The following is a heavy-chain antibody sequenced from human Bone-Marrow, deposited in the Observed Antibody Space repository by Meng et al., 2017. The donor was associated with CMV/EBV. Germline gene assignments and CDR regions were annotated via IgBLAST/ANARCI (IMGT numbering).Heavy chain of an antibody. D-gene: IGHD6-19*01. J-gene: IGHJ5*02. CDR1: GFTFSSYA. V-gene: IGHV3-30-3*01. CDR2: ISYDGSNK. CDR3: ASTTSSGWYRWFDP. Sequence: GESLKISCAASGFTFSSYAMHWVRQAPGKGLEWVAVISYDGSNKYYADSVKGRFTISRDNAKNSLYLQMNSLRAEDTAVYYSASTTSSGWYRWFDPWGQGTLVTVSS.